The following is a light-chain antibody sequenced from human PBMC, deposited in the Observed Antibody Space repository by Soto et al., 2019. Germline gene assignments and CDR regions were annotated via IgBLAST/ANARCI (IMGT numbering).Light chain of an antibody. V-gene: IGKV1-27*01. CDR3: QKYNSALSLT. J-gene: IGKJ4*01. CDR1: RGISTY. CDR2: AAS. Sequence: DIQMTQSPSSLSASVGDRVTITCRASRGISTYLAWYQQKPGKVPKLLIYAASTLQSGVPSRFSGSGSGTDFTLTISSLQPEDVATYYCQKYNSALSLTFGGGTKVEIK.